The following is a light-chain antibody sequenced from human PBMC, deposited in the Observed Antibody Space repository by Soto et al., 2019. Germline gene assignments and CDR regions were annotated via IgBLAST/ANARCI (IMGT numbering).Light chain of an antibody. J-gene: IGKJ5*01. Sequence: DIQMNQSPSSLSASVGDRVTITCRASQSISSYLNWYQQKPGKAPKLLIYAAFSLQSGVPSRFSGSGSATDFTLTISSLQPEDFATYFCQQSYATPYTLGQGARLEI. CDR3: QQSYATPYT. CDR2: AAF. V-gene: IGKV1-39*01. CDR1: QSISSY.